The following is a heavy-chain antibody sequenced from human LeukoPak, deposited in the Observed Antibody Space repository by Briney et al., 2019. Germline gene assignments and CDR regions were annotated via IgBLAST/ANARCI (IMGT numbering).Heavy chain of an antibody. CDR1: DGSISGYY. V-gene: IGHV4-59*01. J-gene: IGHJ4*02. Sequence: SETLSLTCTVSDGSISGYYWNRVRQPPGKGLEWIGYISYSGSTNYNPSLKSRVTISVDTSKNQFSLRLSSVTAADTAVYHCARGFHSSFDYWGQGTLVTVSS. CDR3: ARGFHSSFDY. CDR2: ISYSGST. D-gene: IGHD6-13*01.